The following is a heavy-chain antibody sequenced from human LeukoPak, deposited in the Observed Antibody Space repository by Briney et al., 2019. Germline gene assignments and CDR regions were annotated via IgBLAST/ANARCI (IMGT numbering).Heavy chain of an antibody. J-gene: IGHJ3*02. V-gene: IGHV3-9*03. Sequence: PGGSLRLSCVASGVTFEDYAMHWVRQAPGKGLEWVSGISWNSASMGYADSVKGRFTISRDNAKNSLYLQMNSLRTEDMALYYCTKGKSYYYDSSGGDAFDIWGQGTMVIVSS. CDR1: GVTFEDYA. D-gene: IGHD3-22*01. CDR2: ISWNSASM. CDR3: TKGKSYYYDSSGGDAFDI.